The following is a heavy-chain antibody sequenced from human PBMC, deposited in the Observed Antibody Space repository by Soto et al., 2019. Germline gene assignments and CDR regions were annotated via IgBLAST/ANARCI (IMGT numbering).Heavy chain of an antibody. CDR2: IYYSGST. J-gene: IGHJ4*02. Sequence: QVQLQESGPGLVKPSETLSLTCTVSGGSISSYYWSWIRQPPGKGLEWIGYIYYSGSTNYNPSLKSRVTISVDTSKNQFSLKLSSVTAADAAVYSCASRYGGTFDYWGQGTLVTVSS. V-gene: IGHV4-59*08. D-gene: IGHD2-15*01. CDR1: GGSISSYY. CDR3: ASRYGGTFDY.